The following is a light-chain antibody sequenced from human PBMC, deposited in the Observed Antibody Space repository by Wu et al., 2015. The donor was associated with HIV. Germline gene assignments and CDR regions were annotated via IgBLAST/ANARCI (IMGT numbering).Light chain of an antibody. V-gene: IGKV1-39*01. CDR1: QSISTY. CDR2: TAS. Sequence: DIQMTQSPSSLSASVGDRVTIACRASQSISTYLNWYQQKPGTAPELLIYTASTLQSGVPSRFSGSGSGTDFTLTISSLQPEDFATYYCQQSYSPSYSFGQGTKVEIK. J-gene: IGKJ2*03. CDR3: QQSYSPSYS.